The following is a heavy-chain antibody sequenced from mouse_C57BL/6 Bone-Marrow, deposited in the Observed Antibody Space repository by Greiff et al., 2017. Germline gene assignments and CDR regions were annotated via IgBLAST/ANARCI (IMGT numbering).Heavy chain of an antibody. J-gene: IGHJ1*03. Sequence: VMLVESGPGLVQPSQSLSITCTVSGFSLTSYGVHWVRQSPGKGLEWLGVIWRGGSTDYNAAFMSRLSITKDNSKSQVFFKMNSLQADDTAIYYCAKNLKLGPNWYFDVWGTGTTVTVSS. CDR2: IWRGGST. CDR1: GFSLTSYG. D-gene: IGHD4-1*01. V-gene: IGHV2-5*01. CDR3: AKNLKLGPNWYFDV.